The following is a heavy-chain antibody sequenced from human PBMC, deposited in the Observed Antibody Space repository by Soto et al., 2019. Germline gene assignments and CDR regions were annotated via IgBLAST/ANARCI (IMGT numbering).Heavy chain of an antibody. V-gene: IGHV3-64D*06. CDR3: VKAMYSGSFGYYFDY. J-gene: IGHJ4*02. CDR2: ISSDGGGT. D-gene: IGHD1-26*01. Sequence: GGSLRLSCSASGFTFTIYAMHWVRQAPGKGLEYVSAISSDGGGTDYADSVKGRFTISRDNSKNMLYLQMSSLRPEDTAVYYCVKAMYSGSFGYYFDYWGQGT. CDR1: GFTFTIYA.